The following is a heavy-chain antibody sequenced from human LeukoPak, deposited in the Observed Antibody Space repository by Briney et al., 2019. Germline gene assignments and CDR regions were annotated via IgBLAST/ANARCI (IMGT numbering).Heavy chain of an antibody. CDR3: ARVAAEVVGLPGAIGFGWLRRDYYYMDV. D-gene: IGHD2-2*02. J-gene: IGHJ6*03. Sequence: ASVTVSCKASGYTFTSYYMHWVRQAPGEGIEWMGIINPSGGSTTYAQRFQGRVTMTRESSTSTVYMDLSSLRSEDTAVYYCARVAAEVVGLPGAIGFGWLRRDYYYMDVWGKGTTVTVSS. CDR1: GYTFTSYY. V-gene: IGHV1-46*01. CDR2: INPSGGST.